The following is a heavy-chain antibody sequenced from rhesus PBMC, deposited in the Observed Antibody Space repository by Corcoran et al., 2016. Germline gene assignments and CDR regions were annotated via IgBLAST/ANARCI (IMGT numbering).Heavy chain of an antibody. Sequence: EVQLVESGGGLVQPGGSLRLSCEASGFTFGDHYVDWVRQAPGKGLEWVSTICSGSGRTTLYPDSVKGRFTISRDNAKNTVFLQMNTLRAEDTAVYYCAKLRAPAWNTDHWGQGVLVTVSS. V-gene: IGHV3-110*02. CDR3: AKLRAPAWNTDH. CDR1: GFTFGDHY. D-gene: IGHD1-20*01. J-gene: IGHJ4*01. CDR2: ICSGSGRTT.